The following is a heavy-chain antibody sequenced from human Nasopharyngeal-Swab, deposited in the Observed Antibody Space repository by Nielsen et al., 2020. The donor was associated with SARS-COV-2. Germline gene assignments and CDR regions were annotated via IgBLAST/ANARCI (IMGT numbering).Heavy chain of an antibody. CDR1: GFTFSSYG. V-gene: IGHV3-33*01. Sequence: GGSLISCAASGFTFSSYGMHWVRQAPGKGLEWVAVIWYDGSNKYYADSVKGRFTISRDNSKNTLYLQMNSLRAEDTAVYYCARDMVLLPYSGSYPDAFDIWGQGTMVTVSS. CDR3: ARDMVLLPYSGSYPDAFDI. J-gene: IGHJ3*02. CDR2: IWYDGSNK. D-gene: IGHD1-26*01.